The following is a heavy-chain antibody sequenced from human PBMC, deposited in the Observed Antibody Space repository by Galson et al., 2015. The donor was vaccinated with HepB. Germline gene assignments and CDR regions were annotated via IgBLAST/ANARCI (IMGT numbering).Heavy chain of an antibody. Sequence: SETLSLTCTVSGGSISGYYWSWIRQPPGKGLEWIGYIYYSGSTNYNPSLKSRVTISVDTSKNQFSLKLSSVTAADTAVYYCARERGLSGWYGWFDPWGQGTLVTVSS. J-gene: IGHJ5*02. CDR1: GGSISGYY. CDR3: ARERGLSGWYGWFDP. D-gene: IGHD6-19*01. V-gene: IGHV4-59*01. CDR2: IYYSGST.